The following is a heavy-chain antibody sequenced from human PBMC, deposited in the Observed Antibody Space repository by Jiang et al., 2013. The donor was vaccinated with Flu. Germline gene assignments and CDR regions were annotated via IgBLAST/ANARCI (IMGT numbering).Heavy chain of an antibody. D-gene: IGHD2-2*01. J-gene: IGHJ6*02. CDR1: GYSFTSYW. CDR3: ARSGCSSTSCYQRPYYYYGMDV. CDR2: IYPGDSDT. V-gene: IGHV5-51*03. Sequence: GAEVKKPGESLKISCKGSGYSFTSYWIGWVRQMPGKGLEWMGIIYPGDSDTRYSPSFQGQVTISADKSISTAYLQWSSLKASDTAMYYCARSGCSSTSCYQRPYYYYGMDVWGQGTTVTVSS.